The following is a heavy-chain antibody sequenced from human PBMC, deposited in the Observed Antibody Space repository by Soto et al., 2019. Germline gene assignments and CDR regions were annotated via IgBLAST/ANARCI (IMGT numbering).Heavy chain of an antibody. V-gene: IGHV3-30*18. D-gene: IGHD3-10*01. CDR1: GFTFSSYG. J-gene: IGHJ4*02. Sequence: GGSLRLSCAASGFTFSSYGMHWVRQAPGKGLEWVAVISYDGSNKYYADSVKGRFTISRDNSKNTLYLQMNSLRAEDTAVYYCAKARGVTMVRGVIISTPLDYWGQGTLVTVSS. CDR3: AKARGVTMVRGVIISTPLDY. CDR2: ISYDGSNK.